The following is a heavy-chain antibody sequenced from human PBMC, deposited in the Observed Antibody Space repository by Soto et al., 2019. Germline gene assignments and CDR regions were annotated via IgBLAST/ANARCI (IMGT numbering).Heavy chain of an antibody. CDR1: GGSISSYY. CDR3: ARDNCSGGSCYPYNWFDP. J-gene: IGHJ5*02. V-gene: IGHV4-4*07. CDR2: IYTSGST. D-gene: IGHD2-15*01. Sequence: SETLSLTCTVSGGSISSYYWGWIRQPAGKGLEWIGRIYTSGSTNYNPSLKSRVTMSVDTSKNQFSLKLSSVTAADTAVYYCARDNCSGGSCYPYNWFDPWGQGTLVTVSS.